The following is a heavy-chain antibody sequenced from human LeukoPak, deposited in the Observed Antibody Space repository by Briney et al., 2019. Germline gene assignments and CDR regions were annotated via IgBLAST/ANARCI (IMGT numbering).Heavy chain of an antibody. Sequence: GSLRLSCAASGFSFSTYGINWVRRAPGTGLEWVTAISDDGANTYYADSVKGRFTVSRDNSKNTLYLQMNSLRPEDTAVYYCAKGRESRAAVTSDYFEYWGQGTLVTVSS. CDR1: GFSFSTYG. CDR2: ISDDGANT. V-gene: IGHV3-23*01. J-gene: IGHJ4*02. CDR3: AKGRESRAAVTSDYFEY. D-gene: IGHD4-23*01.